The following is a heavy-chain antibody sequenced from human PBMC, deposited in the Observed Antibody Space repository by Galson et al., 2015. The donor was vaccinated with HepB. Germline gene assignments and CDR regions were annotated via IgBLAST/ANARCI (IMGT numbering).Heavy chain of an antibody. CDR3: ARAGTDLKASGGPRYYYYYMDV. V-gene: IGHV3-48*02. Sequence: SLRLSCAASGFTFSSFSMNWVRQAPGKGLEWVSYISSSSSTIYYADSVKGRFTISRDNAKNSLYLQMNSLRDEDTAVYYCARAGTDLKASGGPRYYYYYMDVWGKGTTVTVSS. CDR1: GFTFSSFS. D-gene: IGHD1-1*01. CDR2: ISSSSSTI. J-gene: IGHJ6*03.